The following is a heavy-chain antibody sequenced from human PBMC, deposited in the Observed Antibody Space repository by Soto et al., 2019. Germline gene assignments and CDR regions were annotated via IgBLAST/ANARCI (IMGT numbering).Heavy chain of an antibody. Sequence: QVPLVQSGAEVKKPGASVKVSCKASGYTFTSYAMHWVRQAPGQRLEWMGWINAGNGNTKYSQKFQGRVTITRDTSASTAYMELSSLRSEDTAVYYCARAFTGYSSGPPLEWFDPWGQGTLVTVSS. D-gene: IGHD6-19*01. CDR3: ARAFTGYSSGPPLEWFDP. J-gene: IGHJ5*02. CDR2: INAGNGNT. CDR1: GYTFTSYA. V-gene: IGHV1-3*01.